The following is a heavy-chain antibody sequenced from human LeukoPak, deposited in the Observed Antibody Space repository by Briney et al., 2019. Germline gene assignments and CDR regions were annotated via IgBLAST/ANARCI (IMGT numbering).Heavy chain of an antibody. V-gene: IGHV3-21*01. Sequence: PGGSLRLSCAASGFTFSSYSMNWVRQAPGKGLEWVSSISSSSYIYYADSVKGRFTISRDNAKNSLYLQMNSLRAEDTAVYYCARDRRYYDFWSADIGNWFDPWGQGTLVTVSS. D-gene: IGHD3-3*01. J-gene: IGHJ5*02. CDR1: GFTFSSYS. CDR2: ISSSSYI. CDR3: ARDRRYYDFWSADIGNWFDP.